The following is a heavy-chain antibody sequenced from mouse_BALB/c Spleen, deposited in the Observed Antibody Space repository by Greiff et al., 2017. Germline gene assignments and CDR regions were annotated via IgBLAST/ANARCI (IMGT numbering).Heavy chain of an antibody. CDR1: GYTFTSYY. D-gene: IGHD4-1*01. CDR3: TRANWDYAMDY. Sequence: VQLQQSGAELVKPGASVKLSCKASGYTFTSYYMYWVKQRPGQGLEWIGEINPSNGGTNFNEKFKSKATLTVDKSSSTAYMQLSSLTSEDSAVYYCTRANWDYAMDYWGQGTSVTVSS. J-gene: IGHJ4*01. V-gene: IGHV1S81*02. CDR2: INPSNGGT.